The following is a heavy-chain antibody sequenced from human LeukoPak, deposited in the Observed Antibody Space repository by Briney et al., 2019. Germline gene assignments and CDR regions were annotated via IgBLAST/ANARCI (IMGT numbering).Heavy chain of an antibody. Sequence: GGSLRLSCVASGFTFSNSWMHWFRHVPGKGLVGVSRIDTDGSTTGYADSVRGRFTISRDNAKNTLYLQMNGLRAEDTAIYYCAKDLTWNTADYWGQGTLVTVSS. V-gene: IGHV3-74*01. CDR1: GFTFSNSW. CDR2: IDTDGSTT. D-gene: IGHD1/OR15-1a*01. CDR3: AKDLTWNTADY. J-gene: IGHJ4*02.